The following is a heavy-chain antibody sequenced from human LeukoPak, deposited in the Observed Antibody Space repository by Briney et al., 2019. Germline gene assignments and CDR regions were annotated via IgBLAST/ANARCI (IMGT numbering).Heavy chain of an antibody. J-gene: IGHJ5*02. CDR2: ISAYNGNT. V-gene: IGHV1-18*01. Sequence: ASVKVSCNASGYTFTSYGISWVRQAPGQVLEWMGWISAYNGNTNYAQKLQGRVTMTTDTSTSTAYMELRSLRSDDTAVYYCARDLLNYYGSGSYSSNWFDPWGQGTLVTVSS. CDR1: GYTFTSYG. D-gene: IGHD3-10*01. CDR3: ARDLLNYYGSGSYSSNWFDP.